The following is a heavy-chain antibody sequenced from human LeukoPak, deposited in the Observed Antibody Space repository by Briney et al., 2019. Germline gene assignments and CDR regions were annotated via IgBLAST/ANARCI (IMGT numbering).Heavy chain of an antibody. D-gene: IGHD6-6*01. CDR1: GGTFSSYA. V-gene: IGHV1-3*01. J-gene: IGHJ4*02. CDR3: ARGSIAARGYFDY. CDR2: INAGNGNT. Sequence: GSSVKVSCKASGGTFSSYAISWVRQAPGQRLEWMGWINAGNGNTKYSQKFQGRVTIIRDTSASTAYMELSSLRSEDTAVYYCARGSIAARGYFDYWGQGTLVTVSS.